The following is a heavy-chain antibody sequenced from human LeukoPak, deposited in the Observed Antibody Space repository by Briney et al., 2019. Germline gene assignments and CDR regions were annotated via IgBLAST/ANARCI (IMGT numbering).Heavy chain of an antibody. V-gene: IGHV1-46*03. J-gene: IGHJ4*02. Sequence: GASVKVSCQASGYTFTSYYMHWVRQAPGQGLEWMGIINPSGGSTSYAQKFQGRVTMTRDTSTSTVYMELSSLRSEDTAVYYCARDEVYCSGGSCYPDYWGQGTLVTVSS. CDR1: GYTFTSYY. CDR3: ARDEVYCSGGSCYPDY. D-gene: IGHD2-15*01. CDR2: INPSGGST.